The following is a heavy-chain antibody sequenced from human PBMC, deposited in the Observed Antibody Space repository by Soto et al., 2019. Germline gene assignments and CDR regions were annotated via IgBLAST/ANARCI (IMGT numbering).Heavy chain of an antibody. CDR1: GFTFSSYA. CDR2: ISGSGGST. Sequence: GGSLRLSCAASGFTFSSYAMSWVRQAPGKGLEWVSAISGSGGSTYYADYVKGRFTISRDNTKNTLYLQMNSLRAEDTAVYSCAKGTGSGWKRACNYWGQGTLVTVSS. D-gene: IGHD6-19*01. V-gene: IGHV3-23*01. J-gene: IGHJ4*02. CDR3: AKGTGSGWKRACNY.